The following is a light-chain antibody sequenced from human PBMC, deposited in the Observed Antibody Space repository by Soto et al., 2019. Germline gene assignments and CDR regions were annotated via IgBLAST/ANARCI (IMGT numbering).Light chain of an antibody. J-gene: IGLJ3*02. CDR2: DVS. Sequence: QSVLTQPASVSGSPGQSITISCTGTSSDVGTYNYVSWYQHRPGKAPKLMIYDVSYRPSGVSNRFSGSKSANTASLTISGLQAEDEADYYCSSYTTSNTQVFGGGTKLT. V-gene: IGLV2-14*01. CDR1: SSDVGTYNY. CDR3: SSYTTSNTQV.